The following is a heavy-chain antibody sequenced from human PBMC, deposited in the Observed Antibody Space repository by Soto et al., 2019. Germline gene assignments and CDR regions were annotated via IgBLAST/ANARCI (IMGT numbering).Heavy chain of an antibody. CDR3: AKGMEFGGATPFDY. J-gene: IGHJ4*02. V-gene: IGHV3-23*01. CDR2: ISGSGDTT. Sequence: EVQLLESGGGLVQPGGSLRLSCVASGFIFRNYVINWLRQAPGKGLEWVSAISGSGDTTYYADSVKGRFTISRDNSKNRLYLQMNSLRAEDTAIYYGAKGMEFGGATPFDYWGQGTLVTVSS. CDR1: GFIFRNYV. D-gene: IGHD3-16*01.